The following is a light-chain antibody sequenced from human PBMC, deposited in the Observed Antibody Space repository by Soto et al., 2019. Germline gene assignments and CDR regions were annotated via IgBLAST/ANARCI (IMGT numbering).Light chain of an antibody. J-gene: IGKJ5*01. CDR3: MQSTQLPPT. V-gene: IGKV2D-29*02. CDR2: EVS. Sequence: DSVMTHPPLYLHVTHGPPASISCTSSQRLFDSDDGTTYLDWYLQKPGQSPQLLIYEVSTRVSGVPDRFSGSGSGTDFTLEISRVETDDVGIYYCMQSTQLPPTFGQGTRLEIK. CDR1: QRLFDSDDGTTY.